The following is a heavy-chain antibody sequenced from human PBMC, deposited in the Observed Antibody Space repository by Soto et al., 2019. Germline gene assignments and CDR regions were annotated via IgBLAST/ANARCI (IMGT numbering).Heavy chain of an antibody. CDR1: GYTFTSHG. CDR2: ISAYNGNT. J-gene: IGHJ4*02. V-gene: IGHV1-18*01. CDR3: ARTSRIRGLFDY. Sequence: QVQLVQSGVEVKKPGASVKVSCKASGYTFTSHGISWVRQAPGQGLEWMGWISAYNGNTNYEQKVQGRVTMTTDASTNKANMGLRSRRSDDTAVYYCARTSRIRGLFDYWGQGTLVTVSS.